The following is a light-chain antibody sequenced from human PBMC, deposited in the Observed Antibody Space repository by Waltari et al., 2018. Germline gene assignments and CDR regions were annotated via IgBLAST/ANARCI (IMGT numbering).Light chain of an antibody. V-gene: IGLV2-11*01. J-gene: IGLJ3*02. CDR1: SSDIGGYTY. CDR3: CSFAGSYTHWV. Sequence: QAALTQPRSVSGYPGQSVTLSCTGTSSDIGGYTYVPWYQQHPGTAPKLMIYDVNKRPSGVSDRFSGSKSGNTASLTISGLQAEDEADYYCCSFAGSYTHWVFGGGTRLTVL. CDR2: DVN.